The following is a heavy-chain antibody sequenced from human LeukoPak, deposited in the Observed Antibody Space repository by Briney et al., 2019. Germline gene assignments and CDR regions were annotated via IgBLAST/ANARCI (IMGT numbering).Heavy chain of an antibody. J-gene: IGHJ5*02. CDR2: IIPVFGTT. CDR3: ARQEYQLLSWFDP. Sequence: SVKVSCKASGDTFSSYAITWVRQAPGQGLEWMGGIIPVFGTTNYAQKFQGRVTITADESTSTVYMELSSLRSEDTAMYFCARQEYQLLSWFDPWGQGTPVTVSS. V-gene: IGHV1-69*13. D-gene: IGHD2-2*01. CDR1: GDTFSSYA.